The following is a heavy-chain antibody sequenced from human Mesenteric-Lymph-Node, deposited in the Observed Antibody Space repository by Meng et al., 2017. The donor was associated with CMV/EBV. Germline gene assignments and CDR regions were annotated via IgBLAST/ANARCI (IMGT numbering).Heavy chain of an antibody. Sequence: GGSLRLSCAASGFSVSSYWMHWVRQAPGKGLVWVSRINSDGSSTTYADPVKGRFTFSRDNAKNTLYLQMNSLRDEDTAVYHCAKVLVLGNYPYYYGLDVWGQGTTVTVSS. CDR3: AKVLVLGNYPYYYGLDV. CDR2: INSDGSST. V-gene: IGHV3-74*01. J-gene: IGHJ6*02. D-gene: IGHD1-7*01. CDR1: GFSVSSYW.